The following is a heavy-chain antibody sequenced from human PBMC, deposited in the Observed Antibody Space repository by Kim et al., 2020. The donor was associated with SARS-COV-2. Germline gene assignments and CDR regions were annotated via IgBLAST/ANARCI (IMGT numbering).Heavy chain of an antibody. J-gene: IGHJ6*02. CDR1: GYTFTSYA. D-gene: IGHD3-3*01. Sequence: ASVKVSCKASGYTFTSYAMHWVRQAPGQRLEWMGWINAGNGNTKYSQKFQGRVTITRDTSASTAYMELSSLRSEDTAVYYCAREVLRFLEWLLQDYYGMDVWGQGTTVTVSS. CDR3: AREVLRFLEWLLQDYYGMDV. CDR2: INAGNGNT. V-gene: IGHV1-3*01.